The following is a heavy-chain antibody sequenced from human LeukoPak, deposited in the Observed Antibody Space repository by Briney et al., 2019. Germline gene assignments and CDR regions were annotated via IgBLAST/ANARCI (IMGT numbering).Heavy chain of an antibody. Sequence: ASVKVSCKASGYTFTGYYMHWVRQAPGQGLEWMGWINPNSGGTNYAQKFQGWVTMTRDTSISTAYMELSRPRSDDTAVYYCARAVRYFDNFDYWGQGTLVTVSS. J-gene: IGHJ4*02. CDR2: INPNSGGT. D-gene: IGHD3-9*01. CDR1: GYTFTGYY. CDR3: ARAVRYFDNFDY. V-gene: IGHV1-2*04.